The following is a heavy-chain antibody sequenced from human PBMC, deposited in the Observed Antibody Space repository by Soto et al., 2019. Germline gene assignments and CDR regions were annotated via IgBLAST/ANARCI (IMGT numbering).Heavy chain of an antibody. CDR3: ARVPAQWANHYYYYGMDV. CDR1: GYTFTSYD. CDR2: MNPNSGNT. V-gene: IGHV1-8*01. J-gene: IGHJ6*02. Sequence: ASVKVSCKASGYTFTSYDINWVRQATGQGLEWMGWMNPNSGNTGYAQKFQGRVTMTRNTSISTAYMELSSLRSEDTAVYYCARVPAQWANHYYYYGMDVWGQGTTVTVSS. D-gene: IGHD1-26*01.